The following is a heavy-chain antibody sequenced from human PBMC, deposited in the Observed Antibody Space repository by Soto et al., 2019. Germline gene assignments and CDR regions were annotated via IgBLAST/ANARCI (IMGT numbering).Heavy chain of an antibody. CDR2: IYWDDDE. V-gene: IGHV2-5*02. D-gene: IGHD5-18*01. Sequence: QITLKESGPTLVKPTQTLTLTCTFSGFSLSSTGVGVGWIRQTPGKALEWLALIYWDDDEHYRPSLKSRLTITRDTPKTPVGLTMTNMDPVDTATYCCAHRNVDTAVDHTNNTHWYFDLWGRCTLVTVSS. CDR3: AHRNVDTAVDHTNNTHWYFDL. CDR1: GFSLSSTGVG. J-gene: IGHJ2*01.